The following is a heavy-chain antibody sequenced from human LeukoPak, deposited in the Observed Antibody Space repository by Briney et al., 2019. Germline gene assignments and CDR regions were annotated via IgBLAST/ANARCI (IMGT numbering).Heavy chain of an antibody. J-gene: IGHJ4*02. V-gene: IGHV4-4*07. Sequence: SETLSLTCTVSGVSISSYFWSWLRQPAGKGLQWIGRISTSGSTNYNPSLQSRVTMSIDTSKNQFSLKLSSVTAADTAVYYCARNGELSGYDSFDYWGQGTLVTVSS. CDR2: ISTSGST. CDR1: GVSISSYF. CDR3: ARNGELSGYDSFDY. D-gene: IGHD5-12*01.